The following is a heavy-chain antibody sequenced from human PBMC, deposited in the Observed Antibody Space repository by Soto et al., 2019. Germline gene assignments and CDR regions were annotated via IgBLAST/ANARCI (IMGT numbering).Heavy chain of an antibody. J-gene: IGHJ4*02. CDR1: GFMFSAYA. V-gene: IGHV3-23*04. CDR2: MSGTSADT. CDR3: AGEDGWGPFDY. Sequence: DVHLVESGGGLVQPGGSLRLSCAASGFMFSAYAMHWVRQAPGQGLEWVSSMSGTSADTYYADSVKGRFTVSRDSSKDTLYLQLNRLRAGDTALYFCAGEDGWGPFDYWGQGTLVIVSS. D-gene: IGHD3-10*01.